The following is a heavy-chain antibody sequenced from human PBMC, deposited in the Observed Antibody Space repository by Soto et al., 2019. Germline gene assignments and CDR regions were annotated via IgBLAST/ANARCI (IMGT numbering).Heavy chain of an antibody. CDR1: GGFLSESY. D-gene: IGHD3-16*01. Sequence: SETVSLTCAVYGGFLSESYWTWIRQPPGKGLEWIGEINHVGGTNYNPSLKSRVTMSVDTSQNQFSLRLISVTAADTAMYFCVRIRYQLPSSVLWLDPWGQGTPVTVSS. CDR2: INHVGGT. CDR3: VRIRYQLPSSVLWLDP. V-gene: IGHV4-34*01. J-gene: IGHJ5*02.